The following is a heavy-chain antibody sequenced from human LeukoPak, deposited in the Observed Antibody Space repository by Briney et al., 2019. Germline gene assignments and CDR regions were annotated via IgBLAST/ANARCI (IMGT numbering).Heavy chain of an antibody. CDR2: IKQDRSEK. J-gene: IGHJ3*02. CDR1: GFTFTNYW. CDR3: ARDRGMAAAVPFDI. V-gene: IGHV3-7*01. D-gene: IGHD6-13*01. Sequence: PGGSLRLSCAASGFTFTNYWMSWVRQAPGKGLELVANIKQDRSEKYYVDSVKGRFTISRDNAKNSLYLQLNSLRAEDTAVYYCARDRGMAAAVPFDIWGQGTMVTVSS.